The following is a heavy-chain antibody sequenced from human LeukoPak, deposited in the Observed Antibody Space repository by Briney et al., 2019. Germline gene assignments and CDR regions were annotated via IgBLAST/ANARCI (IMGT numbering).Heavy chain of an antibody. Sequence: GRSLRLSCAASGFTFSSYGMHWVRQAPGKGLEWVAVIWYDGSNKYYADSVKGRFTISRDNSKNTLYLQMNSLRAEDTAVYYCARERAYYDFWSGYSSGMDVWGQRTTVTVSS. CDR3: ARERAYYDFWSGYSSGMDV. V-gene: IGHV3-33*01. D-gene: IGHD3-3*01. CDR1: GFTFSSYG. CDR2: IWYDGSNK. J-gene: IGHJ6*02.